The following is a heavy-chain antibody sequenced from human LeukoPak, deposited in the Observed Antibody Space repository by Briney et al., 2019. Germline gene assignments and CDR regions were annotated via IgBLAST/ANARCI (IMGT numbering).Heavy chain of an antibody. CDR1: GFTFSTHG. J-gene: IGHJ2*01. Sequence: PGGSLRLSCGASGFTFSTHGMIWVRQAPGKGLEWVSYISPRSATIYYADSVKGRFTISRDDARNLLFLQMHSLRAGDTAVYYCARVRGPTVTTWYFDLWGRGTLVTVSS. CDR2: ISPRSATI. V-gene: IGHV3-48*01. CDR3: ARVRGPTVTTWYFDL. D-gene: IGHD4-17*01.